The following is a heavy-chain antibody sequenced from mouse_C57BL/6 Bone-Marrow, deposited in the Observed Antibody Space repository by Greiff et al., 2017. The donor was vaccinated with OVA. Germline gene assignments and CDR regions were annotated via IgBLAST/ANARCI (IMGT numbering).Heavy chain of an antibody. CDR1: GYTFTSYW. J-gene: IGHJ4*01. CDR3: ARAGGPLAMDD. Sequence: QVQLQQPGAELVRPGSSVKLSCKASGYTFTSYWMDWVKQRPGQGLEWIGNIYPSDSETHYNQKFKDKSTLTVDKSSSTAYMQLSSLTSEDSAVYYCARAGGPLAMDDWGQGTSVTVAS. V-gene: IGHV1-61*01. CDR2: IYPSDSET.